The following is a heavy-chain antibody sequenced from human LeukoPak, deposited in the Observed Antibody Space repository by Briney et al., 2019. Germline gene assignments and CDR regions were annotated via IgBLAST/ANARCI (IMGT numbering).Heavy chain of an antibody. J-gene: IGHJ4*02. CDR1: GGTFSSYA. Sequence: SVKVSCKASGGTFSSYAISWVRQAPGQGLEWMGGIIPIFGTANYAQKFQGRVTITADESTSTAYMELSSLRSEDTAVYYCARGARDPSIAARSDYFDYWGQGTLVTVSS. CDR2: IIPIFGTA. D-gene: IGHD6-6*01. CDR3: ARGARDPSIAARSDYFDY. V-gene: IGHV1-69*13.